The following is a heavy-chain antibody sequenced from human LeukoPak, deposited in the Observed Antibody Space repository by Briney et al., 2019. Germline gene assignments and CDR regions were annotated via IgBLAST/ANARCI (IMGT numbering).Heavy chain of an antibody. CDR2: INPNTGGT. Sequence: ASVKVSCKASGYTLIGYYMHWVRQAPGHGLEWMGWINPNTGGTKYAQEFQGRVTMTRDTSMSTAYMELNRLRSDDTAVYYCARQAPDALDIWGQGTLVTVSS. CDR1: GYTLIGYY. J-gene: IGHJ3*02. CDR3: ARQAPDALDI. V-gene: IGHV1-2*02.